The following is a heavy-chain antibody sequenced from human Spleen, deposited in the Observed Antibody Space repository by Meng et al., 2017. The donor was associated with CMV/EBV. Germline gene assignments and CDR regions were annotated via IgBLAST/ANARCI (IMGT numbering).Heavy chain of an antibody. J-gene: IGHJ5*02. CDR2: INPTFGST. Sequence: FCKASGYTFTSYYMHWVRQAPGQGLEWMGTINPTFGSTTYAQQFQGRVTMTRDTSTSTVDMELSSLRYEDTAVYFCARMGVTGWLDPWGQGTLVTVSS. CDR1: GYTFTSYY. D-gene: IGHD3-16*01. V-gene: IGHV1-46*01. CDR3: ARMGVTGWLDP.